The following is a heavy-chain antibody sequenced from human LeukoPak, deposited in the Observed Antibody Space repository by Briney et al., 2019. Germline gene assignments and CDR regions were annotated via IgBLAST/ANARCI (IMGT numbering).Heavy chain of an antibody. D-gene: IGHD3-9*01. J-gene: IGHJ4*02. V-gene: IGHV3-48*03. Sequence: GGSLRLSCAASGFTFSSYEMNWVRQAPGKGLEWVSYISSSGSTIYYADSVKGRFTISRDNAKNSLYLQMNSLRAEDTAVYYCAKTVYFDWLLFSPYDYWGQGTLVTVSS. CDR1: GFTFSSYE. CDR2: ISSSGSTI. CDR3: AKTVYFDWLLFSPYDY.